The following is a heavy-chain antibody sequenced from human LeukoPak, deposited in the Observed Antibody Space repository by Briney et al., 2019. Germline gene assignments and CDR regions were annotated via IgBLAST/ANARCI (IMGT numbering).Heavy chain of an antibody. CDR3: AKSGAYCSGGSCYDRFDY. J-gene: IGHJ4*02. CDR1: GFTFSSYA. V-gene: IGHV3-23*01. CDR2: ISGSGGST. D-gene: IGHD2-15*01. Sequence: PGGSLRLSCAASGFTFSSYAMSWVRQAPGKGLEWVSAISGSGGSTYYAGSVKGRFTISRDNSKNTLYLQMNSLRAEDTAVYYCAKSGAYCSGGSCYDRFDYWGQGTLVTVSS.